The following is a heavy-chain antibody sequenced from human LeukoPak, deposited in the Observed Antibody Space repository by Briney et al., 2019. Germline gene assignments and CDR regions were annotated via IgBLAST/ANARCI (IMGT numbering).Heavy chain of an antibody. CDR1: GFTFSSYS. V-gene: IGHV3-48*02. CDR3: TTALLITRPLERGVLWFGELLLRDY. CDR2: ISSSSSTI. D-gene: IGHD3-10*01. Sequence: GGSLRLSCAASGFTFSSYSMNWVRQAPGKGLEWVSYISSSSSTIYYADSVKGRFTISRDNAKNSLYLQMNSLRDEDTAMYYCTTALLITRPLERGVLWFGELLLRDYWGQGTLVTVSS. J-gene: IGHJ4*02.